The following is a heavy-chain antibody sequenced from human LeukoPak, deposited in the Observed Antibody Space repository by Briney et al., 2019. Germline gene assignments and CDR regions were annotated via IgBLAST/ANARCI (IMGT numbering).Heavy chain of an antibody. CDR2: ISYDGSNK. CDR1: GFTFSSYA. Sequence: GGSLRLSCAASGFTFSSYAMHWVRQAPGKGLEWVAVISYDGSNKYYADSVKGRFTISRDNSKNTLYLQMNSLRAEDTAVYYCARNGVRDCSSTSCYTWRGYFDLWGRGTLVTVSS. D-gene: IGHD2-2*02. J-gene: IGHJ2*01. V-gene: IGHV3-30*04. CDR3: ARNGVRDCSSTSCYTWRGYFDL.